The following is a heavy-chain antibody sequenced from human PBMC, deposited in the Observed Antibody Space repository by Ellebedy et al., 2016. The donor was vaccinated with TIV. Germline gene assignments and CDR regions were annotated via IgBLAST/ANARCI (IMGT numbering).Heavy chain of an antibody. CDR3: TRATSGIAVAGTGYGMDV. Sequence: GESLKISCAASGFTFSGSTMHWVRQASGKGLEWVGRIRSKANSYATAYAASVKGRFTISRDDSKNTAYLQMNSLKTEDTAVYYCTRATSGIAVAGTGYGMDVWGQGTTVTVSS. CDR2: IRSKANSYAT. J-gene: IGHJ6*02. D-gene: IGHD6-19*01. CDR1: GFTFSGST. V-gene: IGHV3-73*01.